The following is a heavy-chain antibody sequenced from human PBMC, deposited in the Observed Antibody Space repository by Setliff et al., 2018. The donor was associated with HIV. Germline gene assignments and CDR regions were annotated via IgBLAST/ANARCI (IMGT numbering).Heavy chain of an antibody. D-gene: IGHD6-13*01. V-gene: IGHV4-4*09. CDR3: ASSPSYRSSWEYYFDY. CDR1: GGSISGYH. Sequence: SETLSLTCTVSGGSISGYHWNWLRQTPGKGLEWIGYIYASRGTNYNHSLRTRVIISVDTSNQFSLKLSSVPAADAAVYYCASSPSYRSSWEYYFDYWGQGILVTVSS. CDR2: IYASRGT. J-gene: IGHJ4*02.